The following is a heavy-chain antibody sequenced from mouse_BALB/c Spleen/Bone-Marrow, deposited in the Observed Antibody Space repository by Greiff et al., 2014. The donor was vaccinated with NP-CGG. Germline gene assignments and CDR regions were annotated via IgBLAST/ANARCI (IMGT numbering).Heavy chain of an antibody. Sequence: SGAELVKPGASVKLSCTASGFNIKDTYMHWVKQRPEQGLEWIGRIDPANGNTKYDPKFQGRATITADTSSNTAYLQLSSLTSEDTVVYYCTTYYYGSSWGFAYWGQGTLVTVSA. V-gene: IGHV14-3*02. CDR3: TTYYYGSSWGFAY. CDR1: GFNIKDTY. CDR2: IDPANGNT. J-gene: IGHJ3*01. D-gene: IGHD1-1*01.